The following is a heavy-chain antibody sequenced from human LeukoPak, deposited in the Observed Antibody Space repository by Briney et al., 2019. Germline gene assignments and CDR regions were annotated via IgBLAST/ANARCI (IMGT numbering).Heavy chain of an antibody. J-gene: IGHJ4*02. Sequence: PGGSLRLSCTASGVTFGDYLMSWFRQAPGPGLEWIGFISGGTTEYAASVKGRFIISRDDSPSIAYLQMNSLATEDTAVYYCSRGSGWLSVYWGQGTLVTVSS. CDR2: ISGGTT. CDR3: SRGSGWLSVY. V-gene: IGHV3-49*03. D-gene: IGHD6-19*01. CDR1: GVTFGDYL.